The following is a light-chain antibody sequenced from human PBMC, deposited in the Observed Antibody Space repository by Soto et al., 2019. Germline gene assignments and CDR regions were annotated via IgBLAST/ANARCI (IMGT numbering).Light chain of an antibody. CDR3: QQRSNWPPVIT. CDR1: QSFSSY. Sequence: EIVLTQSPATLSLSPGERATLSCRASQSFSSYLAWYQQKPGQAPRLLIYDASKRATGIPARFSGRGSGTDFTLTISSLEPEDFAVYYCQQRSNWPPVITFGQGKRLEIQ. CDR2: DAS. J-gene: IGKJ5*01. V-gene: IGKV3-11*01.